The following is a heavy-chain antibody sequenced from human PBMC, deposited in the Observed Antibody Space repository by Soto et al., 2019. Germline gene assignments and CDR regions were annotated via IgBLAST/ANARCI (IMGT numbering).Heavy chain of an antibody. V-gene: IGHV3-33*01. Sequence: GGSLRLSCAASGFTFSSYGMHWVRQAPGKGLEWVAVIWYDGSNKYYADSVKGRFTISRDNSKNTLYLQMNSLRAEDTAVYYCARDWRYFDWLLSYWFDPWGQGTLVTVSS. D-gene: IGHD3-9*01. CDR1: GFTFSSYG. CDR2: IWYDGSNK. CDR3: ARDWRYFDWLLSYWFDP. J-gene: IGHJ5*02.